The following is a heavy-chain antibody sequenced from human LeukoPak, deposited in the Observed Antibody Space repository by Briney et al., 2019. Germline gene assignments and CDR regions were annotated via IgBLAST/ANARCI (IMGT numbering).Heavy chain of an antibody. D-gene: IGHD6-13*01. CDR1: GFTFSSYA. CDR2: ISGSVGST. J-gene: IGHJ4*02. Sequence: PGGSLRLSCAASGFTFSSYAIIWVRQAPGKGLEWVSTISGSVGSTNYADSVKGRFTISRDNSKNTLYLQMNSLRAEDTAVYYCAKDGKKYGSTWDFDYWGQGTLVTVSS. V-gene: IGHV3-23*01. CDR3: AKDGKKYGSTWDFDY.